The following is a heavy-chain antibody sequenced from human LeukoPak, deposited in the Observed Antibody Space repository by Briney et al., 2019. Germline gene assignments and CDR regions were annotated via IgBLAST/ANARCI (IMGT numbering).Heavy chain of an antibody. D-gene: IGHD3-10*01. J-gene: IGHJ4*02. Sequence: GGSLRLSCAASGFTFSSYSMNWVHQAPGKGLEWVSSISSSSSYIYYADSVKGRFTISRDNAKNSLYLQMNSLRAEDTAVYYCARDWGFGEPYFDYWGQGTLVTVSS. CDR2: ISSSSSYI. CDR3: ARDWGFGEPYFDY. CDR1: GFTFSSYS. V-gene: IGHV3-21*01.